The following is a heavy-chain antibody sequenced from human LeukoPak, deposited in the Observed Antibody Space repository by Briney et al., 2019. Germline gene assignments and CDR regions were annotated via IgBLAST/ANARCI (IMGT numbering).Heavy chain of an antibody. CDR3: ARDPGNYVFYYYYGMDV. CDR2: IKQDGREK. V-gene: IGHV3-7*03. CDR1: GFTFSSYW. D-gene: IGHD4-11*01. Sequence: GGSLRLSCAASGFTFSSYWMSWVRQAPGKGLEWVANIKQDGREKYYVDSVKGRFTISRDNAKNSLYLQMNSLRAEDTAVYYCARDPGNYVFYYYYGMDVWGQGTTVTVSS. J-gene: IGHJ6*02.